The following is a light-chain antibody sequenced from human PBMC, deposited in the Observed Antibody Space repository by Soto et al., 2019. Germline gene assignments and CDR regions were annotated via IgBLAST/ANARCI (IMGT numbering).Light chain of an antibody. J-gene: IGKJ4*01. V-gene: IGKV1-33*01. CDR2: DAS. CDR3: QQYDNLPLT. Sequence: DIQMTQSPSSLSASAGDRDTITCQASPDINNYLNWYQQKSGKAPKLLIYDASDLETGVPSRFSGSGSGTDFTFTISSLQPEDIASYYCQQYDNLPLTFGGGTKVEIK. CDR1: PDINNY.